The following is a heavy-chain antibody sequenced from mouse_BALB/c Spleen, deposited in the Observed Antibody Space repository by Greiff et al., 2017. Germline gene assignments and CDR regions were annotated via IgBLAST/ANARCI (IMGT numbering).Heavy chain of an antibody. CDR3: ARWYRYAMDY. Sequence: VKLVESGAELARPGASVKLSCKASGYTFTSYWMQWVKQRPGQGLEWIGAIYPGDGDTRYTQKFKGKATLTADKSSSTAYMQLSSLASEDSAVYYCARWYRYAMDYWGQGTSVTVSS. J-gene: IGHJ4*01. CDR2: IYPGDGDT. V-gene: IGHV1-87*01. CDR1: GYTFTSYW. D-gene: IGHD2-1*01.